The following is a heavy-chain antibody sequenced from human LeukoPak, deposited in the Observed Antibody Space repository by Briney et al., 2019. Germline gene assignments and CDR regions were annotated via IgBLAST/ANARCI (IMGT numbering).Heavy chain of an antibody. J-gene: IGHJ6*02. D-gene: IGHD5-18*01. CDR2: IYYSGST. CDR1: GGSISSYY. CDR3: ARDHAVLRYSSREGYYYYYGMDV. V-gene: IGHV4-59*01. Sequence: SETLSLTCTVSGGSISSYYWSWIRQPPGKGLEWIGDIYYSGSTNYNPSLKSRVTISVDTSKNQFSLKLSSVTAADTAVYYCARDHAVLRYSSREGYYYYYGMDVWGQGTTVTVSS.